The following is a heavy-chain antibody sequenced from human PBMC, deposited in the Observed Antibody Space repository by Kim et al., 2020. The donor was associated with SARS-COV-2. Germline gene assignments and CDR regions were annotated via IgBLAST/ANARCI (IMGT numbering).Heavy chain of an antibody. V-gene: IGHV3-23*01. D-gene: IGHD6-13*01. Sequence: GDTTTYADSVKGRLTISRDNSKNTLYLQMSSLRAEDTAIYYCANPRQPDYWGQGTLVTVSS. J-gene: IGHJ4*02. CDR2: GDTT. CDR3: ANPRQPDY.